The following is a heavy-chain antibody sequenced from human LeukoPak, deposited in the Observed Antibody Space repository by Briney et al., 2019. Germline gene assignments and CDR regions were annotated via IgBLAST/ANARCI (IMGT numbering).Heavy chain of an antibody. CDR1: GFTFSSYA. V-gene: IGHV3-23*01. Sequence: TGGSLRLSCAASGFTFSSYAMSWVRQAPGKGLEWVSAISGSGGSTYYADSVKGRFTISRDNSKNTLYLQMSSLRAEDTAVYYCAKQNYYDSSGYKGGFDYWGQGTLVTVSS. CDR2: ISGSGGST. J-gene: IGHJ4*02. D-gene: IGHD3-22*01. CDR3: AKQNYYDSSGYKGGFDY.